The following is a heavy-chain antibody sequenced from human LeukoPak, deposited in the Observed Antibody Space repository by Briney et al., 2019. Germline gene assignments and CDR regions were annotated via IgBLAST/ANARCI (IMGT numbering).Heavy chain of an antibody. V-gene: IGHV1-2*02. CDR3: ARAKVLRYFDWYNYYYGMDV. CDR1: GYTFTGYY. J-gene: IGHJ6*02. D-gene: IGHD3-9*01. Sequence: ASVKVSCKASGYTFTGYYMHWVRQAPGQGLEWMRWINPNSGGTNYAQKFQGRVTMTRDTSISTAYMELSRLRSDDTAVYYCARAKVLRYFDWYNYYYGMDVWGQGTAVTVSS. CDR2: INPNSGGT.